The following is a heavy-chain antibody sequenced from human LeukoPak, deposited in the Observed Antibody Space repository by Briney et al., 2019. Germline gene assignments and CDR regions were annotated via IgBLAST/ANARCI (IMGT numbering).Heavy chain of an antibody. CDR2: INHSGST. CDR3: ARGRWYYYGSGSYYNYYYGMDV. V-gene: IGHV4-34*01. Sequence: SETLSLTCAVYGGSFSGYYWSWIRQPPGKGLEWIGEINHSGSTNYNPSLKSRVTTSVDTSKNQFSLKLSSVTAADTAVYYCARGRWYYYGSGSYYNYYYGMDVWGQGTTVTVSS. D-gene: IGHD3-10*01. CDR1: GGSFSGYY. J-gene: IGHJ6*02.